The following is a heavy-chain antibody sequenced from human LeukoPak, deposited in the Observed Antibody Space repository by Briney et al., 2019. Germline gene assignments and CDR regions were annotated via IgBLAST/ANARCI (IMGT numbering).Heavy chain of an antibody. V-gene: IGHV4-4*02. CDR3: ARSLSPMLRGAPYY. CDR1: GDSISSSNW. J-gene: IGHJ4*02. D-gene: IGHD3-10*01. Sequence: SETLSLTCAVSGDSISSSNWWSWVRQPPGKGLEWIGEIYHSGSTNYNPSLGSRVTISLDKSKNQVSLMLTSVTAADTAVYYCARSLSPMLRGAPYYWGQGTLVTVSS. CDR2: IYHSGST.